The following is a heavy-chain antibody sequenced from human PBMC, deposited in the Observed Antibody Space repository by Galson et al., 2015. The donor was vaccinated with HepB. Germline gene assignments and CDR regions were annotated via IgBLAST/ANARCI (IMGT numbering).Heavy chain of an antibody. CDR3: AKGDYYDSSGYLDGLD. D-gene: IGHD3-22*01. J-gene: IGHJ3*01. Sequence: SLRLSCAASGFTFSSYGMHWVRQAPGKGLEWVAFIRYDGSNKYYADSVKGRFTISRDNSKNTLYLQMNSLRAEDTAVYYCAKGDYYDSSGYLDGLDWGQGTMVTVSS. CDR2: IRYDGSNK. V-gene: IGHV3-30*02. CDR1: GFTFSSYG.